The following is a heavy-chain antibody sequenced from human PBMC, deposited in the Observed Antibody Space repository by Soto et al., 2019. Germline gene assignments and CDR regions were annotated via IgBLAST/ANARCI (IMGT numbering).Heavy chain of an antibody. Sequence: GGSLRLSCAASGFTFSSYAMSWVRQAPGKGLEWVSAISGSGGSTYYADSVKGRFTISRDNSKNTLYLQMNSLRAEDTAVYYCAKDVGSQLVGATDYWGQGTLVTVSS. CDR2: ISGSGGST. V-gene: IGHV3-23*01. CDR1: GFTFSSYA. CDR3: AKDVGSQLVGATDY. J-gene: IGHJ4*02. D-gene: IGHD1-26*01.